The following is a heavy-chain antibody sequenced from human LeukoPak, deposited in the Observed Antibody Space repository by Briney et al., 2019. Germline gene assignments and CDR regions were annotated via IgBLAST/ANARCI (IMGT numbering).Heavy chain of an antibody. CDR2: CYHYGTT. J-gene: IGHJ1*01. Sequence: KRAETLSLTCTVSGRSFNRGGYSGPWIRQSPGKVRDCITYCYHYGTTYYNPSLNGRVTIPLDRSKDFLSLKMNSLTAADTAVYYCARGSQYNYGSGSYETEYFQDWGQGILVTVSS. CDR3: ARGSQYNYGSGSYETEYFQD. CDR1: GRSFNRGGYS. V-gene: IGHV4-30-2*06. D-gene: IGHD3-10*01.